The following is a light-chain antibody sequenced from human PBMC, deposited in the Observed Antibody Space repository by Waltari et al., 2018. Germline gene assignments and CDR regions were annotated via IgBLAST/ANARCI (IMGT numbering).Light chain of an antibody. J-gene: IGKJ4*01. CDR2: WAS. Sequence: DIVMTQSPDSLAVSLGERATINCKSSQSVLYSSNNKNYVAWYQQKPGQPPKLLVYWASTREAGVPDLFSGSVSGTDFSLTISSLQAEDVAVYYCQQFYSLPVTFGGGTNVEIK. CDR3: QQFYSLPVT. V-gene: IGKV4-1*01. CDR1: QSVLYSSNNKNY.